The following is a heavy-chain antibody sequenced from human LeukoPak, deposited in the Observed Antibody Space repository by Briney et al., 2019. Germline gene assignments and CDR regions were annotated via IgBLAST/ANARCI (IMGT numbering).Heavy chain of an antibody. CDR3: TKELHVAVAVADYYYFYMDV. D-gene: IGHD6-19*01. Sequence: PGGSLRLSCAASGFAFSSFAMGWVRQSPGKGLEWLSTINGGGNTTFYADSVKGRFTISRDNSKNTLYLHMDGLRPDGTAIYYCTKELHVAVAVADYYYFYMDVWGRGTAVSVSS. J-gene: IGHJ6*03. V-gene: IGHV3-23*01. CDR2: INGGGNTT. CDR1: GFAFSSFA.